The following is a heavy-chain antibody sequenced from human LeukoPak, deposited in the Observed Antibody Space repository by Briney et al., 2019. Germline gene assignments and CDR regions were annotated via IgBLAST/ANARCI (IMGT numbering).Heavy chain of an antibody. Sequence: SETLSLTCTVSGGSISSYYWSWIRQPPGKGPEWIGYIYYSGSTNYNPSLKSRVTISVDTSKNQFSLKLSSVTAADTAVYYCARHGTEVDYWGQGTLVTVSS. J-gene: IGHJ4*02. CDR2: IYYSGST. CDR1: GGSISSYY. V-gene: IGHV4-59*01. CDR3: ARHGTEVDY. D-gene: IGHD1-1*01.